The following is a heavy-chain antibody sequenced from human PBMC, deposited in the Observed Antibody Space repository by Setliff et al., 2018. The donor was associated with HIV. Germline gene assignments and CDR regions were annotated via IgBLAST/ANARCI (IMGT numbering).Heavy chain of an antibody. CDR3: ARDDVGYCSGGSCYLLFDTFDI. D-gene: IGHD2-15*01. Sequence: ASVKVSCKASGYSFTNYGISWVRQAPGQGLEWMGWISSYNDNTNYALNLQGRVTMTTDTSTSTAYMELRSLRSDDTAVYYCARDDVGYCSGGSCYLLFDTFDIWGQGTVVTVSS. J-gene: IGHJ3*02. V-gene: IGHV1-18*01. CDR2: ISSYNDNT. CDR1: GYSFTNYG.